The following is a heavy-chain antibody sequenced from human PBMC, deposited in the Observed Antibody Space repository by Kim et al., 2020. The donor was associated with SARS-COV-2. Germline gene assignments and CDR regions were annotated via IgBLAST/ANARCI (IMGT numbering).Heavy chain of an antibody. J-gene: IGHJ5*02. D-gene: IGHD2-2*01. CDR1: GGSIGSGYYY. Sequence: SKTLSLTCTVSGGSIGSGYYYWTWIRQHPGKGLEWVGYIYDSESTYYNPSLKSRVTISLDTSKNQFSLKVSFVTAADTAVYYCARASSNWFDPWGQGTLVTVSS. CDR3: ARASSNWFDP. CDR2: IYDSEST. V-gene: IGHV4-31*03.